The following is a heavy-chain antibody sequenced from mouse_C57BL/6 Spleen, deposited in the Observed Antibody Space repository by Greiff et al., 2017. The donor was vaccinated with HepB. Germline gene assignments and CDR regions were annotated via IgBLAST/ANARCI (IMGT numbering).Heavy chain of an antibody. V-gene: IGHV5-4*01. Sequence: EVMLVESGGGLVKPGGSLKLSCAASGFTFSSYAMSWVRQTPEKRLEWVATISDGGSYTYYPDNVKGRFTISRDNAKNKLYLQMSHLKSEDTAMYYCARELPAMDYWGQGTSVTVSS. D-gene: IGHD1-1*01. CDR1: GFTFSSYA. CDR3: ARELPAMDY. J-gene: IGHJ4*01. CDR2: ISDGGSYT.